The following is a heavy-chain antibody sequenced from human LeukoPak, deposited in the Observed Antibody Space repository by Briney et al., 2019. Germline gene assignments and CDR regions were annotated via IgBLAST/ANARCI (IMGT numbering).Heavy chain of an antibody. Sequence: GGSLRLSCAASGFTFSSYAMSWVRQAPGKGLEWVSAISGSGGSTYYADSVKGRFTISRDNSKNTLYMQMNSLRAEDTAVYYCAKWRAYYYDSSGLDIWGQGTMVTVSS. CDR3: AKWRAYYYDSSGLDI. J-gene: IGHJ3*02. V-gene: IGHV3-23*01. D-gene: IGHD3-22*01. CDR2: ISGSGGST. CDR1: GFTFSSYA.